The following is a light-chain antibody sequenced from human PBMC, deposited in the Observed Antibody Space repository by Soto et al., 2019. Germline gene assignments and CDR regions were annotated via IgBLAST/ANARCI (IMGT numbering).Light chain of an antibody. V-gene: IGKV1-27*01. CDR3: QKYNSAPLT. CDR1: LPISNN. Sequence: DIQMTQSPSSLSASVGDRVTITCRASLPISNNLAWCQQKPGKIPNLLIYAASTLQAGVPIRFSGSGSGADFTLTIRSLQPEDVAAYYCQKYNSAPLTFGGGTKVEI. J-gene: IGKJ4*01. CDR2: AAS.